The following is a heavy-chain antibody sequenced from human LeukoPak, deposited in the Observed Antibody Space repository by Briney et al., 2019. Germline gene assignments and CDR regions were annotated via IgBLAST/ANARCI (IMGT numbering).Heavy chain of an antibody. CDR3: ARDHRDVGY. J-gene: IGHJ4*02. V-gene: IGHV3-11*01. CDR2: INSSGSTI. Sequence: GGALRLSCAASGLTFIDYYMSWLGPPAGRGLDGVSYINSSGSTIYYADSVKGRFTISRDNAKNSLYLQMNSLRAEDTAVYYCARDHRDVGYWGQGTLVTVSS. CDR1: GLTFIDYY.